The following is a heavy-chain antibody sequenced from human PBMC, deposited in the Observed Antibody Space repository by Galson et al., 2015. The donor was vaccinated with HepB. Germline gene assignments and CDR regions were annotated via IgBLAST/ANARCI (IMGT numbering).Heavy chain of an antibody. CDR2: INSDGSST. V-gene: IGHV3-74*01. Sequence: SLRLSCAASGFTFSSYWMHWVRQAPGKGLVWVSRINSDGSSTGYADSVKGRFTISRDNAKNTLYLQMNSLRAEDTAVYYCARGGYGGNSGSNDYWGQGTLVTVSS. CDR3: ARGGYGGNSGSNDY. J-gene: IGHJ4*02. CDR1: GFTFSSYW. D-gene: IGHD4-23*01.